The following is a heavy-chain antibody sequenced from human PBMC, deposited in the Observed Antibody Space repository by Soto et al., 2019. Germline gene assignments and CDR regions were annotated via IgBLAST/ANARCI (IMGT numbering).Heavy chain of an antibody. CDR1: GGTFSSYA. J-gene: IGHJ6*02. D-gene: IGHD5-12*01. Sequence: SVKVSCKASGGTFSSYAISWVRQAPGQGLEWMGGIIPIFGTANYAQKFQGRVTITADESTSTAYMELSSLRSEDTAVYYCARDGYNYAVDYYYGMDVWGQGTTVTVSS. CDR2: IIPIFGTA. CDR3: ARDGYNYAVDYYYGMDV. V-gene: IGHV1-69*13.